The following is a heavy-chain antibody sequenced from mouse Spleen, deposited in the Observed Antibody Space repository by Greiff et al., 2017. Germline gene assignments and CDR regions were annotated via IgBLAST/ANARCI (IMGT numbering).Heavy chain of an antibody. D-gene: IGHD2-12*01. CDR3: ANYSPWFAY. CDR2: INPSTGGT. V-gene: IGHV1-42*01. J-gene: IGHJ3*01. CDR1: GYSFTGYY. Sequence: VQLQQSGPELVKPGASVKISCKASGYSFTGYYMNWVKQSPEKSLEWIGEINPSTGGTTYNQKFKAKATLTVDKSSSTAYMQLKSLTSEDSAVCYCANYSPWFAYWGQGTLVTVSA.